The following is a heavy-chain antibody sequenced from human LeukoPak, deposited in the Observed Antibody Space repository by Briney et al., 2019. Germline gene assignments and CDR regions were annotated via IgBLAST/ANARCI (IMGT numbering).Heavy chain of an antibody. Sequence: SQTLSLTXTVSGGSISSGSYYWSRIRQPAGKGLEWIGRIYTSGSTNYNPSLKSRATISVDTSKNQFSLKLSSVTAADTAVYYCAREFLVRQDILTGYTLDWFDPWGQGTLVTVSS. V-gene: IGHV4-61*02. CDR2: IYTSGST. CDR3: AREFLVRQDILTGYTLDWFDP. D-gene: IGHD3-9*01. CDR1: GGSISSGSYY. J-gene: IGHJ5*02.